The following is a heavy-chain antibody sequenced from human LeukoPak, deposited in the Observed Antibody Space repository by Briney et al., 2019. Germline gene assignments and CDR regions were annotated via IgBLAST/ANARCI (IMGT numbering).Heavy chain of an antibody. D-gene: IGHD3-22*01. CDR1: GYTFTSYD. CDR3: ARGRFSSGYYYRVRWFDP. Sequence: ASVKVSCKASGYTFTSYDINWVRQAPGQGLEWMGWMNPNSGNTGYAQKFQGRVTMTRNTSISTAYMELSSLRSEDTAVYYCARGRFSSGYYYRVRWFDPWGQGTLVTVSS. V-gene: IGHV1-8*01. J-gene: IGHJ5*02. CDR2: MNPNSGNT.